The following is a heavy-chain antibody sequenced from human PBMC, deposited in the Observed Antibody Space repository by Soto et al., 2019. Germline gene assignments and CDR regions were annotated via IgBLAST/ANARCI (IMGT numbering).Heavy chain of an antibody. Sequence: PSETLSLTCTVSGGSISSYYWSWIRQPPGKGLEWIGYIYYSGSTNYNPSLKSRVTISVDTSKNQFSLKLSSVTAADTAVYYCARVRDYYYYGMDVWGQGTTVTVSS. CDR3: ARVRDYYYYGMDV. J-gene: IGHJ6*02. CDR1: GGSISSYY. V-gene: IGHV4-59*01. CDR2: IYYSGST.